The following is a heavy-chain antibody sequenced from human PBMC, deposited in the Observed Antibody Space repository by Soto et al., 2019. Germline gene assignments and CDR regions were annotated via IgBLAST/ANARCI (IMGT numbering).Heavy chain of an antibody. CDR2: ISGSGGST. CDR3: ARRGSGRYYDY. Sequence: EVQLLESGGGLVQPGGSLRLSCAASGFTFSSYAMRWVRQAPVKGLEWVSAISGSGGSTYYAVSVKGRFTISRDNSKNPLYLKMNSLRAEDTAVYYCARRGSGRYYDYWGQGTLVTVSS. J-gene: IGHJ4*02. V-gene: IGHV3-23*01. CDR1: GFTFSSYA. D-gene: IGHD6-19*01.